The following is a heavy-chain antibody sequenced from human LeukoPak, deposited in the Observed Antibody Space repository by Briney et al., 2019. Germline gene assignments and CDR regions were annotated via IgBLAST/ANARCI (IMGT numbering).Heavy chain of an antibody. CDR1: GFTFSDYS. CDR3: ARRAKTERGHGYGLDY. V-gene: IGHV3-21*01. Sequence: GGSLRLSCAGSGFTFSDYSMNWVRQAPGKGLEWVSSISSIRSYIYYGDSVKGRFTISRDNAKNSLYLQMNSLRAEDTAVYYCARRAKTERGHGYGLDYWGQGTLVTVSS. J-gene: IGHJ4*02. D-gene: IGHD5-18*01. CDR2: ISSIRSYI.